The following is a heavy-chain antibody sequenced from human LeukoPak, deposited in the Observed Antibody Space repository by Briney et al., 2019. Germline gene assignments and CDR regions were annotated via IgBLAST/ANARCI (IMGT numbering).Heavy chain of an antibody. V-gene: IGHV4-34*01. D-gene: IGHD4-23*01. CDR2: INHGGST. CDR1: GGSFSAYY. J-gene: IGHJ6*02. Sequence: SETLSLTCAVYGGSFSAYYWSWIRQPPGKGLEWIGEINHGGSTNYNPSLKSRVTISVDTSKNQFSLKLSSVTAADTAVYYCARWVVTTVVTDYYYGMDVWGQGTTVTVSS. CDR3: ARWVVTTVVTDYYYGMDV.